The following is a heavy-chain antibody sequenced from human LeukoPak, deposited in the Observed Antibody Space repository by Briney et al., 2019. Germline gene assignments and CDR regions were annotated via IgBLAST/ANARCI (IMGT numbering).Heavy chain of an antibody. J-gene: IGHJ3*02. Sequence: SETLSLTCAVYGGSFSGYYWSWIRQPPGKGLEWIGEINHSGSTNYNPSLKSRVTISVDTSKNQFSLKLSSVTAADTAVYYCARAIYDYVWGSYRSHAFDIWGQGTMVTVSS. CDR2: INHSGST. D-gene: IGHD3-16*02. CDR1: GGSFSGYY. CDR3: ARAIYDYVWGSYRSHAFDI. V-gene: IGHV4-34*01.